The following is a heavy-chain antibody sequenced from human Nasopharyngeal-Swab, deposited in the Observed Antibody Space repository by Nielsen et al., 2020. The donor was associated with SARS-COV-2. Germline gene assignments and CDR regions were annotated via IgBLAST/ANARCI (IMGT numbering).Heavy chain of an antibody. CDR2: IWYDGSNK. V-gene: IGHV3-33*01. CDR1: GFTFSSYG. CDR3: ARESYGMDV. Sequence: GESLKISCAASGFTFSSYGMHWVRQAPGKGLEWVAVIWYDGSNKYYADSVKGRFTISRDNSKNMLYLQMNSLRAEDTAVYYCARESYGMDVWGQGTTVTVSS. J-gene: IGHJ6*02.